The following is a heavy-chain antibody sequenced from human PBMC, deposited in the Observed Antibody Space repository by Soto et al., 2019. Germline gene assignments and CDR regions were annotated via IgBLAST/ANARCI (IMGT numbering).Heavy chain of an antibody. D-gene: IGHD2-21*01. CDR2: ISSSGSST. Sequence: RGSLRLSCAASGFTFDNYDFSCVRQAPGKGLEWVSAISSSGSSTYYADSVKGRFTISSDNPKNTLYLQMSSLSAADTAVYFCARRDCGSGTNCEFGATAFAFWGQGNLVTGSS. CDR1: GFTFDNYD. CDR3: ARRDCGSGTNCEFGATAFAF. J-gene: IGHJ4*02. V-gene: IGHV3-23*01.